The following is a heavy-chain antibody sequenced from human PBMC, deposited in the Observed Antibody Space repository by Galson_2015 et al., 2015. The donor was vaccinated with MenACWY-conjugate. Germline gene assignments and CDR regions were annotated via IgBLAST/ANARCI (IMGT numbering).Heavy chain of an antibody. V-gene: IGHV4-39*07. CDR1: GGSITTSRYH. D-gene: IGHD3-3*01. Sequence: TLSLTCAVSGGSITTSRYHWAWIRQTPGKGLEWVGTVSYSGKAYYNPSLKRRVSISIDTSKSQFSLRIISMTAADTAVYYCARDRSNDDYWSGFPGYYFDHWGQGNLATVSS. J-gene: IGHJ4*02. CDR3: ARDRSNDDYWSGFPGYYFDH. CDR2: VSYSGKA.